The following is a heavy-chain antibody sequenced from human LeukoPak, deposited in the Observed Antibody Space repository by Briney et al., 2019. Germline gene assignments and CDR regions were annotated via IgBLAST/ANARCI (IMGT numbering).Heavy chain of an antibody. CDR2: IFYSGST. CDR1: GGSISSSSFS. V-gene: IGHV4-39*01. CDR3: AGLGSGWFDP. Sequence: SETLSLTCTVSGGSISSSSFSWSWIRQPPGKGLEWIGNIFYSGSTYYNPSLKSRVTISVDTSKNQFSLKLSSLTAADTAVYFCAGLGSGWFDPWGQGTLVTVSS. J-gene: IGHJ5*02. D-gene: IGHD3-10*01.